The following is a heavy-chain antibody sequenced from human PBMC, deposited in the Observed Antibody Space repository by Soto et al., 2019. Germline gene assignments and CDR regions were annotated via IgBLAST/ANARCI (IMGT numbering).Heavy chain of an antibody. CDR1: GSSISSYY. CDR2: IYYSGST. D-gene: IGHD4-17*01. V-gene: IGHV4-59*01. J-gene: IGHJ4*02. Sequence: SETLSLTCTVSGSSISSYYWSWIRQPPGKGLEWIGSIYYSGSTNYSPSLKSRVTISVDTFKNQFSLKLSSVTAADTAVYYCARTYGDYVFDYWGQGTLVTVSS. CDR3: ARTYGDYVFDY.